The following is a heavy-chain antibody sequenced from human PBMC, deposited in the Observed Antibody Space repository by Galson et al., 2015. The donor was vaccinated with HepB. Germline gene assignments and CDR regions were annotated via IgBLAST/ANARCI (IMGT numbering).Heavy chain of an antibody. Sequence: SVKVSCKASGGTFSSYTISWVRQAPGQGLEWMGRIIPILGIANYAQKFQGRVTITADKSTSTAYMELSSLRSEDTAVYYCARGRTHFLDGDVWGQGTTVTVSS. J-gene: IGHJ6*02. CDR1: GGTFSSYT. CDR2: IIPILGIA. V-gene: IGHV1-69*02. D-gene: IGHD3-3*02. CDR3: ARGRTHFLDGDV.